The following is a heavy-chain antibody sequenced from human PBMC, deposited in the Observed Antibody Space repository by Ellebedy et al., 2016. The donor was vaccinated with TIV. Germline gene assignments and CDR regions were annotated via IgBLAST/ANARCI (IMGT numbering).Heavy chain of an antibody. CDR3: ARDGSGGTFDY. CDR2: IYSGGST. J-gene: IGHJ4*02. CDR1: GFTFSSYS. D-gene: IGHD5-12*01. Sequence: GESLKISCAASGFTFSSYSMSWVRQAPGKGLEWVSVIYSGGSTYYADSVKGRFTISRDNSKNTLYLQMNSLRAEDTAVYYCARDGSGGTFDYWGQGTLVTVSS. V-gene: IGHV3-53*01.